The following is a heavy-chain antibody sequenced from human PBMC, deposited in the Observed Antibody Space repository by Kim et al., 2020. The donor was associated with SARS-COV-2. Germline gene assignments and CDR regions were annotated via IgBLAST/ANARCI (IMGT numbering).Heavy chain of an antibody. CDR3: ARMSARIAAEDY. J-gene: IGHJ4*02. D-gene: IGHD6-13*01. Sequence: SGPTLVNPTQTLTLTCTFSGFSLSTSGMCVSWIRQPPGKALEWLARIDWDDDKYYSTSLNTRLTISKDTSKNQVVLTMTNMDPVDTATYYCARMSARIAAEDYWGQGTLVTVSS. CDR1: GFSLSTSGMC. V-gene: IGHV2-70*11. CDR2: IDWDDDK.